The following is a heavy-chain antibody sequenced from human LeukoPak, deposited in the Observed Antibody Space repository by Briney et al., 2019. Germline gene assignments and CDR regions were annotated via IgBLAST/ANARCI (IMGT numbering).Heavy chain of an antibody. D-gene: IGHD6-19*01. J-gene: IGHJ3*02. CDR2: IYYSGSS. V-gene: IGHV4-59*01. Sequence: SETLSLTCTVSGGSISSYYWSWIRQPPGKGLEWVGYIYYSGSSKYNPSLKSRVTISVDTSKNQFSLKLTSVTAADTAVYYCARDRVGGSGWPYAFDIWGQGTMVTVSS. CDR3: ARDRVGGSGWPYAFDI. CDR1: GGSISSYY.